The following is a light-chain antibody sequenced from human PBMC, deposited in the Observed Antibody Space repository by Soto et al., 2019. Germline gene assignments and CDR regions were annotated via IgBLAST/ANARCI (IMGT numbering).Light chain of an antibody. Sequence: EIVLTQSPATLSLSPGETATLSCRASQSFSSYLAWYQQKPGQAPRLLIYDASNRATGIPARFSGSGSGTEFTLTISSLQSEDFAVYYCQQYIRWPLTFGGGTKVDIK. J-gene: IGKJ4*01. CDR1: QSFSSY. CDR2: DAS. CDR3: QQYIRWPLT. V-gene: IGKV3-11*01.